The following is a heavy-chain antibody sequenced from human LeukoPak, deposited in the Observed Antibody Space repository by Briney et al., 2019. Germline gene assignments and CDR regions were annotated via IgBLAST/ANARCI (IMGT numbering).Heavy chain of an antibody. CDR1: GFTFDDYA. Sequence: GGSLRLSCAASGFTFDDYAKHWVRQAPGKGLEWVSLISWDGGSTYYADSVKGRFTISRDNTKNSLYLQMNSLRAEDTALYYCAKDDSRGWYGGFDYWGQGTLVTVSS. J-gene: IGHJ4*02. CDR3: AKDDSRGWYGGFDY. D-gene: IGHD6-19*01. V-gene: IGHV3-43D*03. CDR2: ISWDGGST.